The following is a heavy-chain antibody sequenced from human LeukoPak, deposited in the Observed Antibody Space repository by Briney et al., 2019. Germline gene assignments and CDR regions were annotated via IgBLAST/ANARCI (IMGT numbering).Heavy chain of an antibody. D-gene: IGHD6-13*01. CDR1: GGTFSSYA. V-gene: IGHV1-69*13. J-gene: IGHJ3*02. CDR3: ARLAGPTRAFDI. CDR2: IIPIFGTA. Sequence: GASAKVSCKASGGTFSSYAISWVRQAPGQGLEWMGGIIPIFGTANYAQKFQGRVTITADESTSTAYMELSSLRSEDTAVYYCARLAGPTRAFDIWGQGTMVTVSS.